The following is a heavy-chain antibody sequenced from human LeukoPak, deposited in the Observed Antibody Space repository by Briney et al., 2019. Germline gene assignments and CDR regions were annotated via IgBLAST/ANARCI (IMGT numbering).Heavy chain of an antibody. CDR2: INRSGTT. V-gene: IGHV4-34*01. CDR3: ARMPKHITILGVVAITPV. J-gene: IGHJ4*02. D-gene: IGHD3-3*01. CDR1: GGSFSGYS. Sequence: SETLSLTCAVHGGSFSGYSWHWIRQSPGKGLEWIGEINRSGTTNYNESLKSRVTMSVETSKIQFSLRLNSVTAADTAVYYCARMPKHITILGVVAITPVWGQGTLVSVSS.